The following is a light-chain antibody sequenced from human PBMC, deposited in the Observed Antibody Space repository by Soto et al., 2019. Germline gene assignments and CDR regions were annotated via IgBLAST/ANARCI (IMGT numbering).Light chain of an antibody. CDR2: DVS. J-gene: IGLJ1*01. V-gene: IGLV2-14*03. Sequence: QSVLNPPASVSGSPGQSITISRTGNVSDVGGYASVSWYQQHPGKAPKLMIYDVSDRPSGVSNRFSGSKSGNTASLTISGLQAEDEADYYCTSYTRSSTYVFGTGTKVTVL. CDR3: TSYTRSSTYV. CDR1: VSDVGGYAS.